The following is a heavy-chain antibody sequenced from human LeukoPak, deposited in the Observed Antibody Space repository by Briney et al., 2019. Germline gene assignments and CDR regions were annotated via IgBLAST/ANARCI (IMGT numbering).Heavy chain of an antibody. CDR1: GYTFTSYY. J-gene: IGHJ4*02. V-gene: IGHV1-46*01. Sequence: VTDSCKASGYTFTSYYMHRVRQARARGLEWMGVVNPSGGITSYAQKFQGRVTMTRDTSTSTVYKELSSLRSEDTDVYYCASGFTGIDYWGQGTLVTVSS. CDR2: VNPSGGIT. CDR3: ASGFTGIDY. D-gene: IGHD1-14*01.